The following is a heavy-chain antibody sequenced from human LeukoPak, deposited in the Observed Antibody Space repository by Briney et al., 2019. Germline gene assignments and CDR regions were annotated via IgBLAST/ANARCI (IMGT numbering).Heavy chain of an antibody. V-gene: IGHV3-48*01. CDR2: ISSSSTTI. CDR3: AGNLNTADDD. Sequence: GGSLRLSCTASGFTFSDSSMNWVRQAPGKGLEWLSYISSSSTTIYYADSVKGRFTISRDDAKNSLYLQMNSLRAEDTAVYYCAGNLNTADDDRGQGILVTVSS. J-gene: IGHJ4*02. CDR1: GFTFSDSS. D-gene: IGHD5-18*01.